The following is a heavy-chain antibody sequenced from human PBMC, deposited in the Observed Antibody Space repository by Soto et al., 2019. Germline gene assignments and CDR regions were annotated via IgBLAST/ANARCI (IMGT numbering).Heavy chain of an antibody. J-gene: IGHJ4*02. CDR3: ARGRYGDY. CDR2: ISAHNGNT. V-gene: IGHV1-18*01. Sequence: QVHLVQSGAEVKKPGASVKVSCQASGYAFTTYGITWVRQAPGQGLEWMGWISAHNGNTNYAQKLQGRVTVTRDTYTSTAYMELRSLRSDDTAVYYGARGRYGDYWGQGALVTVSS. D-gene: IGHD1-1*01. CDR1: GYAFTTYG.